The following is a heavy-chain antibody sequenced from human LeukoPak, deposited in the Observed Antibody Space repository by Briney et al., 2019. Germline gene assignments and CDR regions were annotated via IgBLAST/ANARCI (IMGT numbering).Heavy chain of an antibody. CDR3: ARTLRDGYNPAFDY. J-gene: IGHJ4*02. CDR2: ISSSGSTI. Sequence: PGGSLRLSCAASGFTFSSYEMNWVRQAPGKGLEWVSYISSSGSTIYYADSVKGRFTISRDNAKNSLYLQMNSLRAEDTAVYYCARTLRDGYNPAFDYWSQGTLVTVSS. CDR1: GFTFSSYE. D-gene: IGHD5-24*01. V-gene: IGHV3-48*03.